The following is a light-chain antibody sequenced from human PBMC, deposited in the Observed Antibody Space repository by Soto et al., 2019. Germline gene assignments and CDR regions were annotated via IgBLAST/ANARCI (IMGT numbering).Light chain of an antibody. J-gene: IGLJ2*01. Sequence: QSVLTQPTSASGTPGQRVTISCFGSSSNIGSNTAIWYQQLPGTAPKLLIYKNNQRPSGVPDRFSGSKSGTSASLAISGLQSEDEADYYCAAWDDSLNVLLFGGGTKLTVL. CDR3: AAWDDSLNVLL. V-gene: IGLV1-44*01. CDR1: SSNIGSNT. CDR2: KNN.